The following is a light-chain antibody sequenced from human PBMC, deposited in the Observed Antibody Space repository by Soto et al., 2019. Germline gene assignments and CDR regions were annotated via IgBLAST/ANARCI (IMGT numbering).Light chain of an antibody. V-gene: IGKV3D-15*01. Sequence: ENVLTQSPGTLSLSPGERATLSCRASQRVNRYYLTWYQQKPGQAPRLLIYGASTRATGIPARFSGSGSGTEFSFTVTSLQSEDFAVYYCQQYDQWPITFGQGTRLEIK. CDR1: QRVNRYY. CDR3: QQYDQWPIT. J-gene: IGKJ5*01. CDR2: GAS.